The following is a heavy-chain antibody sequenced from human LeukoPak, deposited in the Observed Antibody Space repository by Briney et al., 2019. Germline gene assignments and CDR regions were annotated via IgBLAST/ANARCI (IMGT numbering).Heavy chain of an antibody. CDR2: IIPIFGTA. D-gene: IGHD3-22*01. Sequence: GSSVKVSCKASGGTFSSYAISWVRQAPGQGLEWMGGIIPIFGTANYAQKFQGRVTITADESTSTAYMELSSLRSEDTAVYYCARVQTYYYDSSGYYLAYWGQGTLVTVSS. CDR3: ARVQTYYYDSSGYYLAY. V-gene: IGHV1-69*01. J-gene: IGHJ4*02. CDR1: GGTFSSYA.